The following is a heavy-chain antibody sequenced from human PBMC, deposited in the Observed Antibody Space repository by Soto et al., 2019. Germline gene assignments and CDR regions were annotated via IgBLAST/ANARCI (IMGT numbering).Heavy chain of an antibody. Sequence: QVQLVQSGAEVKKPGSSVKVSCKASGGTFSSYAISWVRQAPGQGLEWMGGIIPIFGTANYAQKLQGRVTITADESTSTAYMELSSLRSEDTAVYYCATWVSDYYDSSGLRGWFDPWGQGTLVTVSS. CDR1: GGTFSSYA. D-gene: IGHD3-22*01. V-gene: IGHV1-69*01. CDR3: ATWVSDYYDSSGLRGWFDP. CDR2: IIPIFGTA. J-gene: IGHJ5*02.